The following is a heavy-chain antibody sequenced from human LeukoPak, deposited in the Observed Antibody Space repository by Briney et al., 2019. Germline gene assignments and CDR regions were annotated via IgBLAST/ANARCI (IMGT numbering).Heavy chain of an antibody. V-gene: IGHV3-33*08. J-gene: IGHJ6*02. CDR1: GFTFSSYA. CDR3: ASDRGGGYSYGLYREYYGMDV. CDR2: IWYDGSNK. Sequence: PGGSLRLSCAASGFTFSSYAMSWVRQAPGKGLEWVAVIWYDGSNKYYADSVKGRFTISRDNSKNTLYLQMNSPRAEDTAVYYCASDRGGGYSYGLYREYYGMDVWGQGTTVTVSS. D-gene: IGHD5-18*01.